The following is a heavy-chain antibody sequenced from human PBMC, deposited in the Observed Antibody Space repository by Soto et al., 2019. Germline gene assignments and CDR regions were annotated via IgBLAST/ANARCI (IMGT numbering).Heavy chain of an antibody. V-gene: IGHV3-73*02. CDR1: GFTFSGSA. J-gene: IGHJ4*02. CDR3: TSEGELLRVDY. D-gene: IGHD1-26*01. CDR2: IRSKANSYAT. Sequence: EVQLVESGGGLVQPGGSLKLSCAASGFTFSGSAMHWVRQASGKGLEWVRRIRSKANSYATAYAASVKGRFTISRDDSKNTAYLQMNSLKTEDTAVYYCTSEGELLRVDYWGQGTLVTVSS.